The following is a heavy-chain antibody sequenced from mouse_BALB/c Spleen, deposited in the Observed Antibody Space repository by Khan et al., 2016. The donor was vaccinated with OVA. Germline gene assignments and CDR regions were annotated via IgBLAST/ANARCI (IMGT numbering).Heavy chain of an antibody. D-gene: IGHD1-1*01. CDR3: ARSATDYYTLEY. J-gene: IGHJ4*01. CDR2: IYPYNDDT. CDR1: GYRFTDYV. Sequence: VQLQQPGPELVKPGASVKMSCKASGYRFTDYVMHWVRQKPGQGLEWIGYIYPYNDDTESSERFKGKATLTLDKSSSTAYMDLSGLTSADSSVYYCARSATDYYTLEYWGQGTSVTVSS. V-gene: IGHV1S136*01.